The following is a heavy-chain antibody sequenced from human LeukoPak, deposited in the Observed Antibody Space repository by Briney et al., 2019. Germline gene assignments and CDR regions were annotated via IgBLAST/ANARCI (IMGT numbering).Heavy chain of an antibody. CDR1: GFTVSSNY. V-gene: IGHV3-66*02. J-gene: IGHJ6*02. CDR2: IYSGGST. Sequence: GGSLRLSCAASGFTVSSNYMSWVRQAPGKGLEWVSVIYSGGSTYYADSVKGRFTISRDNSKNTLYLQMNSLRAEDTAVYYCAKDQIVTPPPYYYYGMDVWGQGTTVTVSS. CDR3: AKDQIVTPPPYYYYGMDV. D-gene: IGHD3-22*01.